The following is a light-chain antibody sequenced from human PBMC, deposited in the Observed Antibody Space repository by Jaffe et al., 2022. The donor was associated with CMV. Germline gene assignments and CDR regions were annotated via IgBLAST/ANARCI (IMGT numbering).Light chain of an antibody. CDR3: QSYDRSLTYV. Sequence: QSVLTQPPSVSGAPGQRVTISCTGSSSNTGAGYDVHWYQQLPGSAPKLLIYANDNRPSGVPDRFSGSKSGASASLSINGLRAEDEADYYCQSYDRSLTYVFGSGTKVSVL. CDR1: SSNTGAGYD. V-gene: IGLV1-40*01. J-gene: IGLJ1*01. CDR2: AND.